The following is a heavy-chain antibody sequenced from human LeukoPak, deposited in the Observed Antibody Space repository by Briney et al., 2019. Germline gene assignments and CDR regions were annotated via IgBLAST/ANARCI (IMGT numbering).Heavy chain of an antibody. Sequence: SDTLSLTCTVSGASISSSSSYWGWIRQPPGKGLEWLGNIYSRGNTYYKPSLRSRVTISIDTSKNQFSLRLTSVTVEDTAVYYCARGFHRYNYDSGAYSVYWGQGTLVTVSS. D-gene: IGHD3-22*01. V-gene: IGHV4-39*07. CDR1: GASISSSSSY. CDR2: IYSRGNT. CDR3: ARGFHRYNYDSGAYSVY. J-gene: IGHJ4*02.